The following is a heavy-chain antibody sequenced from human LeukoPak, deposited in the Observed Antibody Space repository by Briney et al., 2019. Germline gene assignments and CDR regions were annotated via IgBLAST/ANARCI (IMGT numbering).Heavy chain of an antibody. V-gene: IGHV4-39*01. CDR3: ARHYGSSPLFDY. J-gene: IGHJ4*02. CDR2: IYYSGTS. D-gene: IGHD6-13*01. Sequence: SETLSLTCTVSGGSISSTRYYWGWIRQPPGKGLEWIGSIYYSGTSYYNPSLESRVTISVDTSKNQLSLRLSSVTAADTAVYYCARHYGSSPLFDYWGQGTLVTVSS. CDR1: GGSISSTRYY.